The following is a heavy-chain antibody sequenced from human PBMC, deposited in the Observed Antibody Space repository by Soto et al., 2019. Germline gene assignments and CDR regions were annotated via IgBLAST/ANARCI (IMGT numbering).Heavy chain of an antibody. CDR1: GGSITRNNHY. V-gene: IGHV4-39*01. Sequence: QLQLQESGPGLVKPSETLSLTCIVSGGSITRNNHYWGWIRQSPGKGLEWIGSILYSGSTNYNPSLKSRVTLSVETSKNQFSLKMSSVTAADTALYYCARLGSSRWYQGSYFDYWGQGTLVTVSS. CDR2: ILYSGST. CDR3: ARLGSSRWYQGSYFDY. J-gene: IGHJ4*02. D-gene: IGHD6-19*01.